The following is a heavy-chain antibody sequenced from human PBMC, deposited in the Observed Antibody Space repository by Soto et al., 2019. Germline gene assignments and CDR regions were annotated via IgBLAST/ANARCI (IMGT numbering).Heavy chain of an antibody. CDR3: ARHYICTRGNCHYDGMDV. J-gene: IGHJ6*02. V-gene: IGHV5-10-1*01. Sequence: GESLKISCKGSGYSFTSYWISWVRQMPGKGLEWMGRIDPSDSDTNYSPSFEGHVTISADKSISTAYLQWSSLKASDTAIYYCARHYICTRGNCHYDGMDVWGQGTTVTVSS. CDR2: IDPSDSDT. CDR1: GYSFTSYW. D-gene: IGHD2-15*01.